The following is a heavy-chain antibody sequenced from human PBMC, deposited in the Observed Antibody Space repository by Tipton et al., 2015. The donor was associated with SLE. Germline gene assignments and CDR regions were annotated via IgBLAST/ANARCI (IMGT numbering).Heavy chain of an antibody. V-gene: IGHV4-30-4*08. CDR3: AREIGYGNDY. J-gene: IGHJ4*02. CDR2: IYYSGST. CDR1: DGSISSSRYY. D-gene: IGHD5-18*01. Sequence: GLVKPSETLSLTRTVSDGSISSSRYYWGWIRQPPGKGLEWIGYIYYSGSTYYNPSLKSRVTISVDTSKNQFSLKLSSVTAADTAVYYCAREIGYGNDYWGQGTLVTVSS.